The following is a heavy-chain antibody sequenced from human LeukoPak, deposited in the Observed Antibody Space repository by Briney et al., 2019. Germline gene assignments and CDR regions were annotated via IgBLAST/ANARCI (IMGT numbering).Heavy chain of an antibody. D-gene: IGHD1-26*01. J-gene: IGHJ4*02. CDR1: GYTFTSYG. CDR3: ARDNQWELRVVPSFDY. CDR2: ISAYNGNT. Sequence: ASVKVSCKASGYTFTSYGISWVRQAPGQGLEWMGWISAYNGNTNYAQKLQGRVTMTTDTSTSTAYMEPRSLRSDDTAVYYCARDNQWELRVVPSFDYWGQGTLVTVSS. V-gene: IGHV1-18*01.